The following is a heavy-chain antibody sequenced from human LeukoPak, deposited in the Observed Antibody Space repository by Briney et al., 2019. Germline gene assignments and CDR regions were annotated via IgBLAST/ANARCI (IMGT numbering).Heavy chain of an antibody. Sequence: PSETLSLTCAVSGGSISSGGYSWSWIRQPPGKGLEWIGYIYHSGSTYYNPSLKSRVTISVDRSKNQFSLKLSSVTAADTAVYYCARHYDFWSGYPNFDYWGQGTLVTVSS. D-gene: IGHD3-3*01. CDR3: ARHYDFWSGYPNFDY. J-gene: IGHJ4*02. V-gene: IGHV4-30-2*01. CDR2: IYHSGST. CDR1: GGSISSGGYS.